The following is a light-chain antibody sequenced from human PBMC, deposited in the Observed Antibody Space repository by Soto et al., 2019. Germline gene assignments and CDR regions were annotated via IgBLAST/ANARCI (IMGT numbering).Light chain of an antibody. CDR3: SSYSSSSIWV. V-gene: IGLV2-14*01. CDR1: SSDVGGYDY. J-gene: IGLJ3*02. Sequence: QSALTQPASVSGSPGQSITLSCTGTSSDVGGYDYVSWYQQHPSKAPKLIISEVSNRPSGVSNRFSGSKSGNTASLTISGLQAEDEADYYCSSYSSSSIWVFGGGTKLTVL. CDR2: EVS.